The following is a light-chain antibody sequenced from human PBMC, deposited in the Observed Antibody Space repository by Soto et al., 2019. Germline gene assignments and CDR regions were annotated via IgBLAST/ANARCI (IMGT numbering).Light chain of an antibody. CDR2: EVT. CDR1: GSDIAGYNY. J-gene: IGLJ1*01. V-gene: IGLV2-14*01. CDR3: TSFTSTNSLYV. Sequence: QSVLTQPASVSGSLGQSITISCTGTGSDIAGYNYISWYQHLPGKAPKLLIYEVTIRPSGISNRFSGSKSGNTASLTISGLQAEDEADYFCTSFTSTNSLYVFGTGTKLTVL.